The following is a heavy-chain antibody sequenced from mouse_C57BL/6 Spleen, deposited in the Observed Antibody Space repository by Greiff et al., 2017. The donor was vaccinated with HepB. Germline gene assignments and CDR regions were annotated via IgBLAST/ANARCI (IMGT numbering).Heavy chain of an antibody. D-gene: IGHD2-5*01. CDR3: ARHYSNYGGFAY. CDR2: ISSGGSYT. CDR1: GFTFSSYG. Sequence: EVMLVESGGDLVKPGGSLKLSCAASGFTFSSYGMSWVRQTPDKRLEWVATISSGGSYTYYPDSVKGRFTISRDNAKNTLYLQMSSLKSEDTAMYYCARHYSNYGGFAYWGQGTLVTVSA. J-gene: IGHJ3*01. V-gene: IGHV5-6*01.